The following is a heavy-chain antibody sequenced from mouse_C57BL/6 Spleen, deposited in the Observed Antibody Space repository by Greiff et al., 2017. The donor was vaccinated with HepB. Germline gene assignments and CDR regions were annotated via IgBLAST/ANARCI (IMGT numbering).Heavy chain of an antibody. CDR1: GYTFTSYW. D-gene: IGHD1-1*01. J-gene: IGHJ2*01. Sequence: QVQLKQPGAELVKPGASVKMSCKASGYTFTSYWITWVKQRPGQGLEWIGDIYPGSGSTNYNEKFKSKATLTVDTSSSTAYMQLSSLTSEDSAVYYCARGRELGYGSSYPYYFDYWGQGTTLTVSS. CDR2: IYPGSGST. V-gene: IGHV1-55*01. CDR3: ARGRELGYGSSYPYYFDY.